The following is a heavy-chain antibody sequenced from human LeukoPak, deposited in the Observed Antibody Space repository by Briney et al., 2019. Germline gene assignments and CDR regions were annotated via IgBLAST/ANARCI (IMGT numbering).Heavy chain of an antibody. D-gene: IGHD6-19*01. CDR3: AMETSTGWFY. CDR2: IRGSGVGT. V-gene: IGHV3-23*01. J-gene: IGHJ4*02. CDR1: GXTFGNYA. Sequence: PGGSLRLSCAASGXTFGNYAMTWVRQAPGKGLEWVSTIRGSGVGTYYADSVKGRFTISRGNSKNTLYLQVNSLRADDTAVYYCAMETSTGWFYWGQGTLVTVSS.